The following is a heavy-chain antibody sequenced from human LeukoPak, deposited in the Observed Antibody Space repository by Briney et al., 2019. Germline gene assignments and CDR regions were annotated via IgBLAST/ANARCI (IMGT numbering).Heavy chain of an antibody. CDR3: AREGFSSAYGGKTKRGAFDI. Sequence: SETLSLTCAVSGGSISSSSYYWGWIRQPPGKGLEWIGSIYYSGSTYYNPSLKSRVTISVDTSKNQFSLKLSSVTAADTAVYYCAREGFSSAYGGKTKRGAFDIWGQGTMVTVSS. CDR2: IYYSGST. V-gene: IGHV4-39*07. D-gene: IGHD4-23*01. CDR1: GGSISSSSYY. J-gene: IGHJ3*02.